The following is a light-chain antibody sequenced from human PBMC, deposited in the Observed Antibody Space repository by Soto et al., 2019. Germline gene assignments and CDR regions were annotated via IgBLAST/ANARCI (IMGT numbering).Light chain of an antibody. J-gene: IGLJ3*02. CDR2: EVG. CDR1: TTDIGNYAL. Sequence: QSALTQPASVSGSPGQSITISCTGSTTDIGNYALVSWYQQHPGKAPKLIIYEVGKRPSGVSDRFSGSKSGNTAALTISGLQAEDEAEYHCCSYAASTTLVFGGGTKVTVL. CDR3: CSYAASTTLV. V-gene: IGLV2-23*02.